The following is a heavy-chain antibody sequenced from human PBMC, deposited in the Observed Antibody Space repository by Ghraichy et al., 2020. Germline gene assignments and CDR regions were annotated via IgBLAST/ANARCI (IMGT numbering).Heavy chain of an antibody. V-gene: IGHV4-39*01. Sequence: SETLSLTCTVSGGSISSSSYYWGWIRQPPGKGLEWIGSIYYSGSTYYNPSLKSRVTISVDTSKNQFSLKLSSVTAADTAVYYCARRDEYWYFDLWGRGTLVTVSS. CDR1: GGSISSSSYY. J-gene: IGHJ2*01. CDR3: ARRDEYWYFDL. CDR2: IYYSGST.